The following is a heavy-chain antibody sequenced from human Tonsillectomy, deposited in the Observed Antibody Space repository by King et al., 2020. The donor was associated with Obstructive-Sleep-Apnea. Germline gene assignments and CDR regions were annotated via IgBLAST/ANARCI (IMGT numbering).Heavy chain of an antibody. CDR1: GASINNYF. Sequence: VQLQESGPGLVKPSETLSLTCTVSGASINNYFWSWIRQSPGKGLEWIGYVYSTGSTNYNPSLKSRVTISVDTSENQFSLNLNSVTAADTAVYFCARSGVGAYWYYDLWGRGTLVTVSS. D-gene: IGHD3-10*01. V-gene: IGHV4-59*08. CDR3: ARSGVGAYWYYDL. J-gene: IGHJ2*01. CDR2: VYSTGST.